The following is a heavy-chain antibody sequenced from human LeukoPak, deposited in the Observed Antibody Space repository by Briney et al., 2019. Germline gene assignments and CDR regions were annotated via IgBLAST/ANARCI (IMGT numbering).Heavy chain of an antibody. CDR1: GFTFSSSA. Sequence: GGSLRLSRAASGFTFSSSAMSWVRQAPGKGLEWVSAISNNGGYTYYADSVQGRFTISRDNSKSSLCLQMNSLRAEDTAVYYCAKQLGYCSDGSCYFPYWGQGTLVTVSS. D-gene: IGHD2-15*01. J-gene: IGHJ4*02. CDR3: AKQLGYCSDGSCYFPY. CDR2: ISNNGGYT. V-gene: IGHV3-23*01.